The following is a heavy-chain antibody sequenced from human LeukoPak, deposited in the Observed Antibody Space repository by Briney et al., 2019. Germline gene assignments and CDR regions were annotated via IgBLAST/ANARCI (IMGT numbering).Heavy chain of an antibody. CDR1: GFTFSSYA. J-gene: IGHJ4*02. D-gene: IGHD6-13*01. Sequence: GGSLRLSCAASGFTFSSYAMHWVRQAPGKGLEWVTFIRNDGSNKYYADSVKGRFTISRDNAKNSLYLQMNSLRAEDTAVYYCARDRRGIAAAGFDYWGQGTLVTVSS. CDR2: IRNDGSNK. CDR3: ARDRRGIAAAGFDY. V-gene: IGHV3-30*02.